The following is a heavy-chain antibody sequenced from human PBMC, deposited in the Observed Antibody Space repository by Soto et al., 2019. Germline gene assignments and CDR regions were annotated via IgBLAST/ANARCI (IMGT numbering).Heavy chain of an antibody. J-gene: IGHJ6*03. CDR3: AKGGLRYCSSTSCYLYYYMDV. CDR2: ISGSGGST. D-gene: IGHD2-2*01. CDR1: GFTFSSYA. V-gene: IGHV3-23*01. Sequence: GVSPRLSFAASGFTFSSYAMSWVRQAPGKGLEWVSAISGSGGSTYYADSVKGRFTIPRDNSKNTLYLQMNSLRAEDTAVYYCAKGGLRYCSSTSCYLYYYMDVWGKGTTVTVSS.